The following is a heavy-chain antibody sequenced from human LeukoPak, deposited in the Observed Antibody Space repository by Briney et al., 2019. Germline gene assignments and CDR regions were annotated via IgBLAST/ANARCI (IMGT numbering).Heavy chain of an antibody. Sequence: SQTLSLTYTVSGGSISSGGYYWSWIRQPPGKGLEWIGYIYHSGSTYYNPSLKSRVTISVDRSKYQFSLKLSSVTAADTAVYYCARRRRIVGAAFDYWGQGTLVTVSS. CDR1: GGSISSGGYY. V-gene: IGHV4-30-2*01. CDR3: ARRRRIVGAAFDY. J-gene: IGHJ4*02. CDR2: IYHSGST. D-gene: IGHD1-26*01.